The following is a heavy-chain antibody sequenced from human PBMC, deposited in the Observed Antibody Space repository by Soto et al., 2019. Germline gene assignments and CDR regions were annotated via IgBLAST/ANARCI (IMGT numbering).Heavy chain of an antibody. J-gene: IGHJ4*02. CDR3: WRIGLSRPFFDF. V-gene: IGHV4-61*01. CDR1: GGSVSRSSYE. D-gene: IGHD2-2*03. Sequence: SETLSLTCTVSGGSVSRSSYEWGWLRQPPGKGLEWIGYIYYSGSANYNPSLKSRVTISVHTSKNQFSLQLSSVSAGHTAEYICWRIGLSRPFFDFWGQGTLGTGSS. CDR2: IYYSGSA.